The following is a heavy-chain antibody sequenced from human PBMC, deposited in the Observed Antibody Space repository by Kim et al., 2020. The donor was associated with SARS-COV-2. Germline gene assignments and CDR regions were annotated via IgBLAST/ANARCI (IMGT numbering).Heavy chain of an antibody. Sequence: QKLQGRVTMTTDTSTSTAYMELRSLRSDDTAVYYCARGFGELFSPYGMDVWGQGTTVTVSS. J-gene: IGHJ6*02. D-gene: IGHD3-10*01. V-gene: IGHV1-18*01. CDR3: ARGFGELFSPYGMDV.